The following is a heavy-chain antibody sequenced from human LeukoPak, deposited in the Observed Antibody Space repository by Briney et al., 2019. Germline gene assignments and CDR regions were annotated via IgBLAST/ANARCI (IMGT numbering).Heavy chain of an antibody. CDR3: ARGPVLGYCTSTSCPPTYYYYGMDV. Sequence: PGGSLRLSCAASGFTFSNYWMHWVRQAPGKGLVWVSRINSDGSSTNYADSVKGRFTISRDNAKNTLYLQMNSLRAEDTAVYYCARGPVLGYCTSTSCPPTYYYYGMDVWGQGTTVTVSS. CDR2: INSDGSST. CDR1: GFTFSNYW. V-gene: IGHV3-74*01. J-gene: IGHJ6*02. D-gene: IGHD2-2*01.